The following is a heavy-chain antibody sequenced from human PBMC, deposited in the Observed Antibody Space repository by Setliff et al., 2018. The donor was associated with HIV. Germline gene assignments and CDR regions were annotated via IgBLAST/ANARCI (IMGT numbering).Heavy chain of an antibody. J-gene: IGHJ4*02. CDR2: IKSKTDGGTT. D-gene: IGHD2-15*01. Sequence: GGSLSLSCAASGFTFSNAWMSWVRQAPGKGLEWVGRIKSKTDGGTTDYAAPVKGRFTISRDDSKNTLYLQMNSLKTEDTAVYYCTTDCSGGSCYMPNLPKDYWGQGTLVTVS. CDR1: GFTFSNAW. V-gene: IGHV3-15*01. CDR3: TTDCSGGSCYMPNLPKDY.